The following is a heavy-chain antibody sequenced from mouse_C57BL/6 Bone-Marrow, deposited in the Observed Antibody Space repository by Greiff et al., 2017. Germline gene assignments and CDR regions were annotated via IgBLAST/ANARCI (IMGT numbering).Heavy chain of an antibody. CDR2: ISSGGSYT. CDR1: GFTFSSYA. J-gene: IGHJ1*03. Sequence: EVQLKQSGGDLVKPGGSLKLSCAASGFTFSSYAMSWVRQTPDKRLEWVATISSGGSYTYYPDSVKGRFTISRDNAKNTLYLQMSSLKSEDTAMYYCARGYGSSYWYFDVWGTGTTVTVSS. V-gene: IGHV5-6*01. CDR3: ARGYGSSYWYFDV. D-gene: IGHD1-1*01.